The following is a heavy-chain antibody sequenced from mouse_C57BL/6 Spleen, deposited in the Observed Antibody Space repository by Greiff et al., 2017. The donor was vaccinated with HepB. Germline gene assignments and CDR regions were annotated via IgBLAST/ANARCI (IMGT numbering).Heavy chain of an antibody. CDR1: GYTFTSYW. J-gene: IGHJ2*01. V-gene: IGHV1-69*01. CDR2: IDPSDSYT. CDR3: ARSEGYDYDV. Sequence: VKQSCTASGYTFTSYWMHWVKQRPGQGLEWIGEIDPSDSYTNYNQKFKGKSTLTVDKSSSTAYMQLSSLTSEDSAVYYCARSEGYDYDVWGQGTTLTVSS. D-gene: IGHD2-4*01.